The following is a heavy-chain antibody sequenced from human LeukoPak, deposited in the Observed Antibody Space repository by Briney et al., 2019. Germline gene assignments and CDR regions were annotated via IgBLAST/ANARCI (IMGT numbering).Heavy chain of an antibody. CDR2: IDYSGSA. Sequence: SQTLSLTCTLSGGSLSSTNYFWRWVRQSPGKALEWIAYIDYSGSAHYNPSLRSRSIISKNSSKNQFALTMTSLTAAETAVYFCAREVNIVSDSDAFDVCGQGTMVIVSS. D-gene: IGHD2/OR15-2a*01. J-gene: IGHJ3*01. CDR3: AREVNIVSDSDAFDV. V-gene: IGHV4-30-4*01. CDR1: GGSLSSTNYF.